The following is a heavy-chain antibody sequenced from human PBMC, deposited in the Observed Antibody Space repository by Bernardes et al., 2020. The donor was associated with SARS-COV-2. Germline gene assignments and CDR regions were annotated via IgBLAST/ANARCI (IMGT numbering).Heavy chain of an antibody. CDR2: MNPNSGNT. J-gene: IGHJ4*02. CDR3: ARGCSGGSCYLY. Sequence: ASVKVSCKTSGYTFTSDDINWVRQATGQGLEWMGWMNPNSGNTGYAQQFQGRVTMTRDTSMRTAYMVLSSLRFEDTAVYYCARGCSGGSCYLYWGQGTLVTVSS. D-gene: IGHD2-15*01. CDR1: GYTFTSDD. V-gene: IGHV1-8*01.